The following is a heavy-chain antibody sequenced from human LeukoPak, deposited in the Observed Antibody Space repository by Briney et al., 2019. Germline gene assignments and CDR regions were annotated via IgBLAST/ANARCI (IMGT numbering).Heavy chain of an antibody. Sequence: PGGSLRLSCAASGSTFSSYSMNWVRQAPGKGLEWIGSIYYSGSTYYNPSLKSRVTISVDTSKNQFSLKLNSVTATDTAVYYCARHYGPWGQGTLVTVSS. CDR1: GSTFSSYS. CDR2: IYYSGST. CDR3: ARHYGP. J-gene: IGHJ4*02. V-gene: IGHV4-39*01. D-gene: IGHD3-10*01.